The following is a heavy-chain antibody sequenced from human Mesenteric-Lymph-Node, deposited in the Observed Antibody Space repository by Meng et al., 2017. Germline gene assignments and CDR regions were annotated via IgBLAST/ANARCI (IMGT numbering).Heavy chain of an antibody. CDR1: GGSISSGDYY. J-gene: IGHJ2*01. V-gene: IGHV4-30-4*01. D-gene: IGHD5-18*01. CDR3: ARVGWRQWSFDL. CDR2: IYYSGST. Sequence: QLQLQESGPGLLKPSQTLSLTCTVSGGSISSGDYYWSWIRQPPGKGLEWIGYIYYSGSTYYNPSLRSRVTISVDTSKNQFSLKLSSVTAADTAVYYCARVGWRQWSFDLWGRGTLVTVSS.